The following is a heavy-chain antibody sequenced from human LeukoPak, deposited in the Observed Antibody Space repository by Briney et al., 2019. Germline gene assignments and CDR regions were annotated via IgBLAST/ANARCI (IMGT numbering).Heavy chain of an antibody. CDR1: GDSIRSYC. Sequence: PSETLSLTCTVSGDSIRSYCWSWIRQSPGRGLEWIAYIYYNGGTDHNPSLKSRVTISLDMSKNQFSLKLKSVTAADTAVYYCVRHDYDTSWGLDWFFDLWGRGTLVAVSS. V-gene: IGHV4-59*08. CDR3: VRHDYDTSWGLDWFFDL. CDR2: IYYNGGT. D-gene: IGHD2-2*01. J-gene: IGHJ2*01.